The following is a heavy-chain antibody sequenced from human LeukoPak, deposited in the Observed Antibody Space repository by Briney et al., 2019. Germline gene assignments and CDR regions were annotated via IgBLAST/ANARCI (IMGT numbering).Heavy chain of an antibody. V-gene: IGHV3-23*01. Sequence: GGSLRLSCAASGFTFSSYAMRWVRQAPGKGLEWVSDVSGSGGSTYYADSVKGRFTISRDNAKNSLYLQMNSLRAEDTAVYYCARDPLSSSSFDLWGQGTLVTVSS. CDR2: VSGSGGST. CDR3: ARDPLSSSSFDL. D-gene: IGHD6-13*01. CDR1: GFTFSSYA. J-gene: IGHJ4*02.